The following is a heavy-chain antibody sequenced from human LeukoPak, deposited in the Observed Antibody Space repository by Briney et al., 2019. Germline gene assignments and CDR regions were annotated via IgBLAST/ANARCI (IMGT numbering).Heavy chain of an antibody. CDR1: GYTFTGYF. CDR2: INPHSGGT. CDR3: ARGGGTSGPELDY. J-gene: IGHJ4*02. V-gene: IGHV1-2*02. D-gene: IGHD3-3*01. Sequence: ASVKVSSKASGYTFTGYFMNWVRQAPGQGLEWMGWINPHSGGTDNAQNFQGRVTMTRDTSINTAYMELTRMTSDDTAGYFCARGGGTSGPELDYWGQGTLVTVSS.